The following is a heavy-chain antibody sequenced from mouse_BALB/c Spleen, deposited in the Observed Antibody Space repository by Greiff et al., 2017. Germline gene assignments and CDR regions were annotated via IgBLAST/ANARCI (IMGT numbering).Heavy chain of an antibody. CDR2: ISDGGSYT. Sequence: EVKLVESGGGLVKPGGSLKLSCAASGFTFSDYYMYWVRQTPEKRLEWVATISDGGSYTYYPDSVKGRFTISRDNAKNNLYLQMSSLKSEDTAMYYCARGDYDDSYYAMDYWGQGTSVTVSS. CDR3: ARGDYDDSYYAMDY. CDR1: GFTFSDYY. D-gene: IGHD2-4*01. J-gene: IGHJ4*01. V-gene: IGHV5-4*02.